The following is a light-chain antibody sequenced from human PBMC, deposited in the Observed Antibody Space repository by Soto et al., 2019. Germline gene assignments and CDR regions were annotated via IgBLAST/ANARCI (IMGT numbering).Light chain of an antibody. J-gene: IGKJ5*01. CDR1: QSVSSN. Sequence: EIVMTQSPATLSVSPGERATLSCRASQSVSSNLAWYQQKPGQPPRLLIYGASSRATGIPDRFSGSGSGTDFTLTISRLEPEDFAVYYCQQHGTSPITFGQGTRLEIK. V-gene: IGKV3-20*01. CDR2: GAS. CDR3: QQHGTSPIT.